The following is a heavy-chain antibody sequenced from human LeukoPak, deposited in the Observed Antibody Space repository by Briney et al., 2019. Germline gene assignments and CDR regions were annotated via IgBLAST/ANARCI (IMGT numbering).Heavy chain of an antibody. V-gene: IGHV3-21*01. J-gene: IGHJ4*02. CDR3: ARDLAVAGQIDY. CDR1: GFTFSSYS. Sequence: PGGSLRLSCAASGFTFSSYSMHWVRQAPGRGREGVSSMNSISSYIYYADSVKGRVTISRDNAQNPLYLQMNSLRAEDTAVYYCARDLAVAGQIDYWGQGTLVTVSS. CDR2: MNSISSYI. D-gene: IGHD6-19*01.